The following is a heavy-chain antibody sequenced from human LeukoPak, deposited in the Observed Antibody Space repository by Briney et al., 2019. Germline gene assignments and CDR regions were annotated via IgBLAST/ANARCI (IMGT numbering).Heavy chain of an antibody. J-gene: IGHJ4*02. D-gene: IGHD3-22*01. Sequence: PGGSLRLSCTASGYTFTSYGISWVRQAPGQGLEWMGWISAYNGNTSYAQKLQGRVTMTTDTSTSTAYMELRSLRSDDTAVYYCARGAEYYYDSSGYPYWGQGTLVTVSS. V-gene: IGHV1-18*01. CDR3: ARGAEYYYDSSGYPY. CDR1: GYTFTSYG. CDR2: ISAYNGNT.